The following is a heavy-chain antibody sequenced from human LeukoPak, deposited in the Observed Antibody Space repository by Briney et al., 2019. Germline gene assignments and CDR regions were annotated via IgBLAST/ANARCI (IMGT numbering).Heavy chain of an antibody. J-gene: IGHJ5*02. V-gene: IGHV4-31*03. Sequence: SETLSPTCTVSGGSISSGDYYWSWIRQHPGKGLEWIGYIYYSGSTYYNPSLKSRVTISVDTSKNQFSLKLSSVTAADTAVYYCARSKRAEGYCSSISCHNWFDPWGQGTLVTVSS. CDR1: GGSISSGDYY. CDR2: IYYSGST. CDR3: ARSKRAEGYCSSISCHNWFDP. D-gene: IGHD2-2*01.